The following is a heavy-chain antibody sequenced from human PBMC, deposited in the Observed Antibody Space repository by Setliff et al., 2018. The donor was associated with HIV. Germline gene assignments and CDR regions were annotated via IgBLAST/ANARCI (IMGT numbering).Heavy chain of an antibody. Sequence: SETLSLTCTVSGGSISDSRYYWGWIHQPPGKGLEWIGSVYYSGSTYYNPSLKSRLTISVDTSTNKFSLKLSSVTAADTAVYYCARLRGLNLEPFDYWGQGTLVTVSS. V-gene: IGHV4-39*01. CDR2: VYYSGST. J-gene: IGHJ4*02. CDR1: GGSISDSRYY. CDR3: ARLRGLNLEPFDY. D-gene: IGHD1-1*01.